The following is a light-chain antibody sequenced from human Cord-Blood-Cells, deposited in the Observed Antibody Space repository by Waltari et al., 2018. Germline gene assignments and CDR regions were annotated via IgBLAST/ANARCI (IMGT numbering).Light chain of an antibody. V-gene: IGKV3-20*01. J-gene: IGKJ4*01. CDR2: GAS. CDR3: QQYGSSPPLT. CDR1: QSVSSSY. Sequence: EIVLTQSPGTLSLSPEERATPSCRASQSVSSSYLAWYQQKPGQAPRLLIYGASSRATGIPDRFSGSGSGTDFTLTISRLEPEDFAVYYCQQYGSSPPLTFGGGTKVEIK.